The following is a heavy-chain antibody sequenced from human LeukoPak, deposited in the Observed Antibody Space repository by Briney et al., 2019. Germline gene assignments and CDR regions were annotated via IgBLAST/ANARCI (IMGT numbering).Heavy chain of an antibody. CDR3: ARDLRYYDSSGYHGWFDP. CDR1: GFTVSSNY. CDR2: IYSGGST. Sequence: GGSLRLSCAASGFTVSSNYMCWVRQAPGKGLEWVSIIYSGGSTYYADSVKGRFTISRDNSKNTLYLQMNSLRAEDTAVYYCARDLRYYDSSGYHGWFDPWGQGTLVTVSS. V-gene: IGHV3-66*01. D-gene: IGHD3-22*01. J-gene: IGHJ5*02.